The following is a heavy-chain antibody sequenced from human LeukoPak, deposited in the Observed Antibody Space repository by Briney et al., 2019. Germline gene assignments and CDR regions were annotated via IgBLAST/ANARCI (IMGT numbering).Heavy chain of an antibody. J-gene: IGHJ4*02. CDR3: ARDGINWADY. D-gene: IGHD3-16*01. CDR1: GFTFGSFS. V-gene: IGHV3-48*01. CDR2: ISRTSSVI. Sequence: GGSLRLSCAASGFTFGSFSMNWVRQTPGNGLEWVSYISRTSSVIYYSDSVKGRFTASRDNDKDSLYLEMNSLRVEDTALYYCARDGINWADYWGQGTLVTVSS.